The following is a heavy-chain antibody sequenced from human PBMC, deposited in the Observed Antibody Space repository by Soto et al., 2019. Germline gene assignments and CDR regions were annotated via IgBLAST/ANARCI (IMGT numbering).Heavy chain of an antibody. Sequence: ASVKVSCKASGYTFTGYYMHWVRQAPGQGLEWMGWINPNSGGTNYAQKFQGRVTMTRDTSIRTAYMELSRLRSEDTAVYYCAREIKVLRFLDYWGQGTLVTGSS. J-gene: IGHJ4*02. CDR2: INPNSGGT. V-gene: IGHV1-2*02. D-gene: IGHD3-3*01. CDR1: GYTFTGYY. CDR3: AREIKVLRFLDY.